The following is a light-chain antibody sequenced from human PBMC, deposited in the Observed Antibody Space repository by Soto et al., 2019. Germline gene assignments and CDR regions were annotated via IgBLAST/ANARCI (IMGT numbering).Light chain of an antibody. V-gene: IGLV2-14*01. Sequence: QSALTQPASVSGSPGQPITISCTGTSSDVGGYNYVSWYQQHPGKAPKLMIYEVSNRPSGVSNRFSGSKSGNTASLTISGLQTEDEADYYCSSYTATSTYVFGSGTKVTGL. J-gene: IGLJ1*01. CDR3: SSYTATSTYV. CDR2: EVS. CDR1: SSDVGGYNY.